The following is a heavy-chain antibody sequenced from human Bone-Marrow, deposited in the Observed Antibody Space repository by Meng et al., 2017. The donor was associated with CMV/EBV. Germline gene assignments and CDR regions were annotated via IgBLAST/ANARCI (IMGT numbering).Heavy chain of an antibody. J-gene: IGHJ4*02. CDR2: IYHSGST. CDR3: ARGFICSSASCSNFDY. CDR1: GVSISSTTW. Sequence: SETLSLTCAVSGVSISSTTWWSWVRQSPGKGLEWIGEIYHSGSTNYNPSLMSRVTISVDKSKKQFTLKLRSVTAADTAVYFCARGFICSSASCSNFDYWGQGTLVTVSS. D-gene: IGHD2-2*01. V-gene: IGHV4-4*02.